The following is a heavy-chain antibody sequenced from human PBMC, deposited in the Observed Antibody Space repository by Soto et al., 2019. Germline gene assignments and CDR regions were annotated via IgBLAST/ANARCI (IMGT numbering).Heavy chain of an antibody. Sequence: EVQLVESGGGLVQPGGSLRLSCAASGFTVSSNYMSWVRQAPGKGLEWVSVIYSGGSTYYADSVKGRFTISRHNSXNXXYLQMNSLRAEDTAVYYCARDRYIAAADDYYGMDVWGQGTTVTVSS. CDR1: GFTVSSNY. CDR2: IYSGGST. J-gene: IGHJ6*02. V-gene: IGHV3-53*04. CDR3: ARDRYIAAADDYYGMDV. D-gene: IGHD6-13*01.